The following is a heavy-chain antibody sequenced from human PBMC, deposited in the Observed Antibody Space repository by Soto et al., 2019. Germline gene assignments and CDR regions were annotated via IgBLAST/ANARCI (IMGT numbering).Heavy chain of an antibody. J-gene: IGHJ4*02. Sequence: PGGSLRLSCAASGFTFSSYSMNWVRQAPGKGLEWDSSISSSSSYIYYADSVKGRFTISRDNSKNTLYLQMNSLRAEDTAIYYCVLEVRAKSFDHWGQGTLVTVSS. V-gene: IGHV3-21*04. CDR1: GFTFSSYS. CDR2: ISSSSSYI. CDR3: VLEVRAKSFDH.